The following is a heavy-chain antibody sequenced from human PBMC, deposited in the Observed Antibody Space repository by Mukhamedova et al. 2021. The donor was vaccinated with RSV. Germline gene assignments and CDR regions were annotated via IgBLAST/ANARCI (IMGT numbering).Heavy chain of an antibody. V-gene: IGHV3-23*01. J-gene: IGHJ4*02. CDR2: MSASGGGT. CDR3: AKGSSSWSAYFDY. D-gene: IGHD6-13*01. Sequence: VSGMSASGGGTYYADSVKGRFTISRDNSKNTVYLQMNSLRAEYTAVYYCAKGSSSWSAYFDYWGQGTQVTVSS.